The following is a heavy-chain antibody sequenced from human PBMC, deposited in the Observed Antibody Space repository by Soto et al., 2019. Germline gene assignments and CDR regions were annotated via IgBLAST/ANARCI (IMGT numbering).Heavy chain of an antibody. Sequence: GGSLRLSCAASGFSFSRHGMHWVRQAPGKGLEWVAVISYDGSNQDCADSVKGRFSISRDNSKNTVYLQMNSLRVEDSAVYYCARGRSSTYYYYGMDLWGQGTTVTVSS. J-gene: IGHJ6*02. CDR3: ARGRSSTYYYYGMDL. CDR2: ISYDGSNQ. V-gene: IGHV3-30-3*01. D-gene: IGHD6-19*01. CDR1: GFSFSRHG.